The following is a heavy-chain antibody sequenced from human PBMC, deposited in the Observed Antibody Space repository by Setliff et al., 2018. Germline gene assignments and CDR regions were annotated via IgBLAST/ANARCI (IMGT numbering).Heavy chain of an antibody. V-gene: IGHV2-5*02. CDR3: ARAYYDRSGYYHFDY. CDR1: GFSLSTSGVG. J-gene: IGHJ4*02. D-gene: IGHD3-22*01. Sequence: SGPTLVNPTQTLTLTCTFSGFSLSTSGVGVGWIRQPLGKALEWLSLIYCDDDKRYSPSLKCRLTITKDASKSQVVLTMTNMDPVDTATDYCARAYYDRSGYYHFDYWGQGTLVTVSS. CDR2: IYCDDDK.